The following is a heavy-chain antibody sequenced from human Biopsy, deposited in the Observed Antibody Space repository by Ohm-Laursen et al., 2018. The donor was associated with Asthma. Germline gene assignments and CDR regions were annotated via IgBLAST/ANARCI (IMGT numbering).Heavy chain of an antibody. CDR3: ARGQKSAGDRWFDP. J-gene: IGHJ5*02. Sequence: ASVEVSCKSSGYTFIGCHIHWMRQAPGQGLEWMGRINPNSGGTNYAQKFQGRVTMTRDTSISTAYMEVSRLRSDDTAVYYRARGQKSAGDRWFDPWGQGTLVTVSS. CDR2: INPNSGGT. CDR1: GYTFIGCH. V-gene: IGHV1-2*06. D-gene: IGHD6-13*01.